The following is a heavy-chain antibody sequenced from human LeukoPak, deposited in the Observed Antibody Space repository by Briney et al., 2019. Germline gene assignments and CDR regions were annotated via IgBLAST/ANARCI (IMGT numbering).Heavy chain of an antibody. D-gene: IGHD6-6*01. V-gene: IGHV1-2*02. Sequence: GASVKVSCKASGYTFTSYGISWVRQAPGQGLEWMGWINPNSGGTNYAQKFQGRVTMTRDTSISTAYMELNRLRSDDTAVYYCARDGADSSSGYMDVWGKGTTVTVSS. J-gene: IGHJ6*03. CDR3: ARDGADSSSGYMDV. CDR1: GYTFTSYG. CDR2: INPNSGGT.